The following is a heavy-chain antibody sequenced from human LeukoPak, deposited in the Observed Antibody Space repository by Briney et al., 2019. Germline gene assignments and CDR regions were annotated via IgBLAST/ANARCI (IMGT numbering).Heavy chain of an antibody. Sequence: GGSLRLSCAASGFTFSSYGMHWVRQAPGKGLEWVAVISYDGSNKYYADSVKGRFTISRDNSKNTLYLQMNSLRAEDTAVYYCAKDGGDYNYYGMDVWGQGTTVTVSS. V-gene: IGHV3-30*18. CDR2: ISYDGSNK. J-gene: IGHJ6*02. D-gene: IGHD3-16*01. CDR3: AKDGGDYNYYGMDV. CDR1: GFTFSSYG.